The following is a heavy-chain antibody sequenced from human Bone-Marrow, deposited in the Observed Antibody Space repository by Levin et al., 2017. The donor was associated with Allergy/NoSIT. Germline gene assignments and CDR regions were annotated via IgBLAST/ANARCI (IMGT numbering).Heavy chain of an antibody. Sequence: PGGSLRLSCAASKFTVSGSTVHWVRQAPGKGLEWVGRIRSKANSYATVYGASVKGRFTISRDDSKNTAYLQMNSLKTEDTAVYYCTRVEKVGGTDYYYGMDVWGQGTTVTVSS. J-gene: IGHJ6*01. CDR2: IRSKANSYAT. CDR3: TRVEKVGGTDYYYGMDV. V-gene: IGHV3-73*01. D-gene: IGHD2-2*01. CDR1: KFTVSGST.